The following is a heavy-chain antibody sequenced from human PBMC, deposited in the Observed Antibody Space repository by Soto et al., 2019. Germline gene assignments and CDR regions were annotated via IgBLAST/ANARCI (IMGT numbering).Heavy chain of an antibody. J-gene: IGHJ6*02. V-gene: IGHV3-30*18. CDR3: AKWSDDYGDYYGMDV. Sequence: PGGSLRLSCAASGFTFSSYGMHWVRQAPGKGLEWVAVISYDGSNKYYADSVKGRFTISRDNSKNTLYLQMNSLRAEDAAVYYCAKWSDDYGDYYGMDVWGQGTTVTVSS. D-gene: IGHD4-17*01. CDR2: ISYDGSNK. CDR1: GFTFSSYG.